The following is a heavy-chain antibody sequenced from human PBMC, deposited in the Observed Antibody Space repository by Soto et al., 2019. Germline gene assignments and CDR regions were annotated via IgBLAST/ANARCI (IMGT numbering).Heavy chain of an antibody. V-gene: IGHV3-53*01. D-gene: IGHD2-8*01. CDR2: IYTGGST. CDR1: GFTVSGNY. Sequence: GGSLRLSCAASGFTVSGNYMNWVRQAPGKGLEWVSVIYTGGSTFYADSVKGRFTISRDISKNTLYLQMNNLRAEDTAVYYCARDHCTDGVCPFDYWGQGTLVTVSS. CDR3: ARDHCTDGVCPFDY. J-gene: IGHJ4*02.